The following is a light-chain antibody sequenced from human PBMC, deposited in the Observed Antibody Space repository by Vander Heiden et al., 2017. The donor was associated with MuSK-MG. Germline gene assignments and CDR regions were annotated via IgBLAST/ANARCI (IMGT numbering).Light chain of an antibody. Sequence: DIVMTQSPDSLAVSLGERATINCKSSQSVLYSSNNKNYLAWYQQKPGQPPKLLIYWASTRESGVPDRFSGSGSGTDFTLTISSLQAEDVAVYYCQQYDSTQWTFGQGTKVEIK. CDR2: WAS. J-gene: IGKJ1*01. CDR3: QQYDSTQWT. V-gene: IGKV4-1*01. CDR1: QSVLYSSNNKNY.